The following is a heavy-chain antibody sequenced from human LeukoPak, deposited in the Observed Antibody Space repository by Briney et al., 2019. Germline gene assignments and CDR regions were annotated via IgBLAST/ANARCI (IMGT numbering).Heavy chain of an antibody. V-gene: IGHV4-61*09. Sequence: PSETLSLTCTVSGGSISSGSYYWSWIRQPAGKGLEWIGHIYTSGSTNYNPSLKSRVTISVDTSKNQFSLKLSSVSAADTAVYYCARHIGGRYYYYYMDVWGKGTTVTISS. J-gene: IGHJ6*03. CDR1: GGSISSGSYY. CDR2: IYTSGST. CDR3: ARHIGGRYYYYYMDV. D-gene: IGHD2-21*01.